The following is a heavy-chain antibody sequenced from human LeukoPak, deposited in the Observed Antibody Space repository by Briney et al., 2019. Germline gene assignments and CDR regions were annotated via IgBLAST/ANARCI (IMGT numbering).Heavy chain of an antibody. CDR1: GFTFNNAW. CDR2: IKGKADGGTT. D-gene: IGHD3-22*01. V-gene: IGHV3-15*01. Sequence: GGSLRLSCAASGFTFNNAWMSWVRQAPGKGLEWVGRIKGKADGGTTDYAAPVKGRFTISRDDSKSALFLQMSSLKTEDTAVYYCTTDATYFDSRYFDYWGQGTLVTVSS. CDR3: TTDATYFDSRYFDY. J-gene: IGHJ4*02.